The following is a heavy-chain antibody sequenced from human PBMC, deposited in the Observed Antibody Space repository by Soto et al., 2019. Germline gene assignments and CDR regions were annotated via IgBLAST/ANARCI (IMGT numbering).Heavy chain of an antibody. CDR2: INPNSGGT. CDR3: ARGGWYYFDY. V-gene: IGHV1-2*04. Sequence: GXSVKVSCKASVYTFTCYYMHWVRQAPGQGLEWMGWINPNSGGTNYAQKFQGWVTMTRDTSISTAYMELSRLRSDDTAVYYCARGGWYYFDYWGQGTLVTVSS. J-gene: IGHJ4*02. CDR1: VYTFTCYY. D-gene: IGHD6-19*01.